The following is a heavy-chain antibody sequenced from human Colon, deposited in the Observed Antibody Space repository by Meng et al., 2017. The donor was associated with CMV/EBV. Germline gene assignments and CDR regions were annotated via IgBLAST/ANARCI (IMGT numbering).Heavy chain of an antibody. J-gene: IGHJ4*02. V-gene: IGHV1-2*02. CDR3: ARDLRVWFGEFKN. CDR2: INPNSGGT. D-gene: IGHD3-10*01. Sequence: QGQLVQSGAGVKKPGASGKVSCKASGYTFTGYYMHWVRQAPGQGLEWMGWINPNSGGTNYAQKFQGRVTMTRDTSISTAYMELSRLRSDDTAVYYCARDLRVWFGEFKNWGQGTLVTVSS. CDR1: GYTFTGYY.